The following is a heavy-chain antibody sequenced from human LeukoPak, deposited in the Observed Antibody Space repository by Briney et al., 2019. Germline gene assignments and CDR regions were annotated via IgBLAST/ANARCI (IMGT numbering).Heavy chain of an antibody. CDR1: GGSVSSGSYY. Sequence: SETLSLTCTVSGGSVSSGSYYWSWIRQPPGKGLEWIGYIYYSGSTNYNPSLKSRVTISVDTPKNQFSLKLSSVTAADTAVYYCARVGYSSSWYPDYWGQGTLVTVSS. CDR3: ARVGYSSSWYPDY. D-gene: IGHD6-13*01. V-gene: IGHV4-61*01. J-gene: IGHJ4*02. CDR2: IYYSGST.